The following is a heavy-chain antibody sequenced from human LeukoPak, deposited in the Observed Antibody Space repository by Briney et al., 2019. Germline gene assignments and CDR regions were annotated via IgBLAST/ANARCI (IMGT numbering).Heavy chain of an antibody. D-gene: IGHD3-22*01. CDR3: AKLLYYYDSSQPY. Sequence: GASVKVSCKASGGTFSNYPISWVRQAPGKGLEWVSAISGSGGSTYYADSVKGRFTISRDNSKNTLYLQMSSLRAEDTAVYYCAKLLYYYDSSQPYWGQGTLVTVSS. CDR1: GGTFSNYP. J-gene: IGHJ4*02. CDR2: ISGSGGST. V-gene: IGHV3-23*01.